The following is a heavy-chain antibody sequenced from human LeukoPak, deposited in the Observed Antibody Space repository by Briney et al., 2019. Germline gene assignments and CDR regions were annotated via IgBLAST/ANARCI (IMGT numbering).Heavy chain of an antibody. V-gene: IGHV1-69*13. CDR1: GGTFSSYA. CDR3: ARDRRGIAAAPYYFDY. D-gene: IGHD6-13*01. Sequence: GASVKVSCKASGGTFSSYAISWVRQAPGQGLEWMGGIIPIFGTANYAQKFQGRVTITADESTSTAYMELSSLRSDDTAVYYCARDRRGIAAAPYYFDYWGQGTLVTVSS. J-gene: IGHJ4*02. CDR2: IIPIFGTA.